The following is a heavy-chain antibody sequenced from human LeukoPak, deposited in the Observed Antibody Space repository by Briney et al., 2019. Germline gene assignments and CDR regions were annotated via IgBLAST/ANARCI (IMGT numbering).Heavy chain of an antibody. Sequence: GGSLRLSCAASGFTFSSYGMHWVRQAPGKGLEWVAVISYDGSNKYYADSVKGRFTISRDNSKNTLYLQMNSLRAEDTAVYYCAKEEGSLYAVKLFDHWGQGTLVTVSS. V-gene: IGHV3-30*18. CDR3: AKEEGSLYAVKLFDH. CDR2: ISYDGSNK. J-gene: IGHJ4*02. CDR1: GFTFSSYG. D-gene: IGHD2-8*01.